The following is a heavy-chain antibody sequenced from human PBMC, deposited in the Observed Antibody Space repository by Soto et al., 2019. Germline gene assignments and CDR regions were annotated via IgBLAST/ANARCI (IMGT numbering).Heavy chain of an antibody. CDR3: TTDAPVDTAMVHGLGPLYYYYYGMDV. CDR2: IKSKTDGGTT. J-gene: IGHJ6*02. V-gene: IGHV3-15*01. D-gene: IGHD5-18*01. CDR1: GFTFSNAW. Sequence: PGGSLRLSCAASGFTFSNAWMSWVRQAPGKGLEWVGRIKSKTDGGTTDYAAPVKGRFTISRDDSKNTLYLQMNSLKTEDTAVYYCTTDAPVDTAMVHGLGPLYYYYYGMDVWGQGTTVTVSS.